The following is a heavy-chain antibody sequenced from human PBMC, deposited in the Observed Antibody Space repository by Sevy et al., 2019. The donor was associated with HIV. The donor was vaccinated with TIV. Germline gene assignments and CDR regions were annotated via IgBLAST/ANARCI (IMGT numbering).Heavy chain of an antibody. Sequence: SETLSLTCTVSGGSISSGYYYWSWIRQHPGKGLEWIGYIYYSGSTYSNPSLKSRVTISVDTSKNQFSLKLSSVTPADTAVYYCARDIGFSGKYYGFWGQGTLVTVSS. J-gene: IGHJ4*02. CDR3: ARDIGFSGKYYGF. CDR1: GGSISSGYYY. V-gene: IGHV4-31*03. D-gene: IGHD1-26*01. CDR2: IYYSGST.